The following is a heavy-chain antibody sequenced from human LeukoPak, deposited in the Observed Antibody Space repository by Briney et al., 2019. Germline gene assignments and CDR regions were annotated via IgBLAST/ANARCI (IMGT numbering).Heavy chain of an antibody. CDR1: GFTFINYA. D-gene: IGHD6-13*01. Sequence: GGSLRLSCAASGFTFINYAMTWVRQAPGKGLEWVSAISGSGGSTYYADSVKGRFTISRDNSKNTLYLQMNSLRAEDTAVYYCARASGYSTAAGDYWGQGTLVTVSS. CDR2: ISGSGGST. V-gene: IGHV3-23*01. J-gene: IGHJ4*02. CDR3: ARASGYSTAAGDY.